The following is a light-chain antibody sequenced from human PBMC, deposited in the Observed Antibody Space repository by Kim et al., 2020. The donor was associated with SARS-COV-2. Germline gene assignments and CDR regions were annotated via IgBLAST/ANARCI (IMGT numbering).Light chain of an antibody. Sequence: EIVMTQSPATLSVSPGERATLSCRASQSVSSNLAWYQEKPGQAPRLLIYGASTRATGIPARFSGSGSGTEFTLTISSLQSEDFAVYYCKQYNNWPGTFGQGTKLEI. V-gene: IGKV3-15*01. CDR3: KQYNNWPGT. J-gene: IGKJ2*01. CDR1: QSVSSN. CDR2: GAS.